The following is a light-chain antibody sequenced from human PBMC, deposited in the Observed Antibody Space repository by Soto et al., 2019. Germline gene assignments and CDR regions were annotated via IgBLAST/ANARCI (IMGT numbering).Light chain of an antibody. CDR2: DAS. V-gene: IGKV3-15*01. CDR3: QQYYDWPIT. Sequence: EILMTQSPATLSVSPGERATLSCGASQSVSSNLAWYQQKPGQAPRLLIYDASTRAAGIPARFSGSGSGTEFTLTISSLQSEDFAVYYCQQYYDWPITFGQGTRLEIK. CDR1: QSVSSN. J-gene: IGKJ5*01.